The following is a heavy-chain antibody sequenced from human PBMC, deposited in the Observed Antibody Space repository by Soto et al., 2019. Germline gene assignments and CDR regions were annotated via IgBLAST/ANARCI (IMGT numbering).Heavy chain of an antibody. J-gene: IGHJ6*02. D-gene: IGHD5-18*01. CDR1: GYTFTSYD. V-gene: IGHV1-8*01. CDR3: ARGAYSYGFGYYCYGMDV. Sequence: ASVKVSCKASGYTFTSYDINWVRQATGQGLEWMGWMNPNSGNTGYAQKFQGRVTMTRNTSISTAYMELSSLRSEDTAVYYCARGAYSYGFGYYCYGMDVWGQGTTVTVYS. CDR2: MNPNSGNT.